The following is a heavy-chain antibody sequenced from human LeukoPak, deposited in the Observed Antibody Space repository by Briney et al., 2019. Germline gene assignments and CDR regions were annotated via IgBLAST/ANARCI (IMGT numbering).Heavy chain of an antibody. CDR1: GFTFSSYS. Sequence: GGSLRLSCAASGFTFSSYSMNWVRQAPGKGLEWVSSISSSSSYIYYADSVKGRFTISRDNAKNSLYLQMNSLRAEDTAVYYCARGDGSGSYYENAFDIWGQGTMVTVSS. J-gene: IGHJ3*02. CDR3: ARGDGSGSYYENAFDI. D-gene: IGHD1-26*01. V-gene: IGHV3-21*01. CDR2: ISSSSSYI.